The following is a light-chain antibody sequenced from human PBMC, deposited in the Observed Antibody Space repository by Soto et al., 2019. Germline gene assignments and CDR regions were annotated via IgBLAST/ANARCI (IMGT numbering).Light chain of an antibody. CDR2: DAS. Sequence: ESVLTQSPGNLSLSPGERATLSCRASQSVSSNLAWHQQTPGQAPRLLMYDASTRATGISARFSGSGSGTEFTLTISSLQSEDFAVYYCHQYNFWPTFGQGTKVDIK. V-gene: IGKV3-15*01. J-gene: IGKJ1*01. CDR3: HQYNFWPT. CDR1: QSVSSN.